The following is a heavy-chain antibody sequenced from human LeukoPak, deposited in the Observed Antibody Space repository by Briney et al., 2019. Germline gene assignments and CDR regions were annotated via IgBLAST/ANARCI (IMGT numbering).Heavy chain of an antibody. Sequence: GGSLRLSCAASRFTFSNAWMSWVRQAPGKGLEWVGRIKSKTDGGTTDYAAPVKGRFSISRDDSKGIAYLQMNSLKIEDTGVYYCAKTLAFCGSGCYRPADSWGQGTLVTVSS. V-gene: IGHV3-15*01. CDR2: IKSKTDGGTT. J-gene: IGHJ4*02. D-gene: IGHD2-21*02. CDR1: RFTFSNAW. CDR3: AKTLAFCGSGCYRPADS.